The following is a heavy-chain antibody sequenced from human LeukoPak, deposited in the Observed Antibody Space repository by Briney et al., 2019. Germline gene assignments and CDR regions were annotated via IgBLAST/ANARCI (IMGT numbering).Heavy chain of an antibody. V-gene: IGHV4-4*07. CDR1: GGSISSYY. CDR2: IYTSGNT. J-gene: IGHJ3*02. D-gene: IGHD2/OR15-2a*01. Sequence: SEXLSLTCTVSGGSISSYYWSWLRQPAGKGLEGIGRIYTSGNTNYNPSLKSRVTMSVDTSKNQFSLKLSSVTAADTAVYYCARERNRDDAFDIWGQGTMVTVSS. CDR3: ARERNRDDAFDI.